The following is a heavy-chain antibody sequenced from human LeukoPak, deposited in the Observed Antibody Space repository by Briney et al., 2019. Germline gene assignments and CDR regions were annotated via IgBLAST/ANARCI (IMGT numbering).Heavy chain of an antibody. V-gene: IGHV3-23*01. Sequence: GGSLRLSCAASGFTFNSYGMSWVRQAPGKGLEWVSAISGSGGSTYYTESLKGRFTISRDNAKNTLYLQMNSVRAEDTAVYYCGRVSWDWANYPFDVWGQGTKVTVSS. CDR1: GFTFNSYG. J-gene: IGHJ3*01. CDR2: ISGSGGST. CDR3: GRVSWDWANYPFDV. D-gene: IGHD3/OR15-3a*01.